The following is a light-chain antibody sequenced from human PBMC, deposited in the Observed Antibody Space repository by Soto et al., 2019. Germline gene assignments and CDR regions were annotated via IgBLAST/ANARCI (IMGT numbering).Light chain of an antibody. J-gene: IGKJ4*01. V-gene: IGKV3-20*01. CDR2: GAS. CDR1: QSVTSNY. CDR3: QQYGNSPRT. Sequence: ELVLTQSPGTLSFSQGERSTLSCRASQSVTSNYLAWYQQKPGQAPRLLIFGASTRAPGIPDRFSGSGSGTDFTLTISKLEPEDFALFYCQQYGNSPRTFGGGTKVDIK.